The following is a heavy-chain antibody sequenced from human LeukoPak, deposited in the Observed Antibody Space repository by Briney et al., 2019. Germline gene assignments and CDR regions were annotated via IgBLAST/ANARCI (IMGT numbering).Heavy chain of an antibody. Sequence: GGSLRLSCAASGFTFSSYSMNWVRQAPGKGLEWVSSISSSSSYIYYADSVKGRFTISRDNAKNSLYLQMNSLRAEDTAVYYCARVPYDFWSGYYTYFDYWGQGTLVTVSS. J-gene: IGHJ4*02. CDR2: ISSSSSYI. V-gene: IGHV3-21*01. CDR1: GFTFSSYS. D-gene: IGHD3-3*01. CDR3: ARVPYDFWSGYYTYFDY.